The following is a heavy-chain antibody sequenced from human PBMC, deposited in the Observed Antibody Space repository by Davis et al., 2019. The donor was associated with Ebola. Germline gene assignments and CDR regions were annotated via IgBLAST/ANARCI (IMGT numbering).Heavy chain of an antibody. CDR1: GYTFTGYY. CDR2: INPNSGGT. Sequence: ASMKVSCNASGYTFTGYYMHWVRQAPGQGLEWMGWINPNSGGTNYAQKFQGRVTMTRDTSISTAYMELSRLRSDDTAVYYCARFGDPPSREYNDYWGQGTLVTVSS. D-gene: IGHD4-17*01. V-gene: IGHV1-2*02. CDR3: ARFGDPPSREYNDY. J-gene: IGHJ4*02.